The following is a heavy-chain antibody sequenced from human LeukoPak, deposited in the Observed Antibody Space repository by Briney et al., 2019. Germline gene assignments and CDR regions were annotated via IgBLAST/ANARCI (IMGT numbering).Heavy chain of an antibody. CDR2: IYTSGST. CDR1: GDSISSGSYY. Sequence: SETLSLTCTVSGDSISSGSYYWSWIRQPAGKGLEWIGRIYTSGSTNYNPSLKSRVTISVDTSKNQFSLKLSSVTAADTAVYYCARDLVYYDSSGFRWFDPWGQGTLVTASS. J-gene: IGHJ5*02. D-gene: IGHD3-22*01. V-gene: IGHV4-61*02. CDR3: ARDLVYYDSSGFRWFDP.